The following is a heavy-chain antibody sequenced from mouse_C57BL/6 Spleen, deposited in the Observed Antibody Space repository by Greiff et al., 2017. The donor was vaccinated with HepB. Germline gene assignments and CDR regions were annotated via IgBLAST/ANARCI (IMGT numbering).Heavy chain of an antibody. CDR1: GFTFSDYG. V-gene: IGHV5-17*01. CDR2: ISSGSSTI. J-gene: IGHJ1*03. D-gene: IGHD4-1*02. CDR3: ASGQLGRHWYFDV. Sequence: DVMLVESGGGLVKPGGSLKLSCAASGFTFSDYGMHWVRQAPEKGLEWVAYISSGSSTIYYADTVKGRFTISRDNAKNTLFLQMTSLRSEDTAMYYCASGQLGRHWYFDVWGTGTTVTVSS.